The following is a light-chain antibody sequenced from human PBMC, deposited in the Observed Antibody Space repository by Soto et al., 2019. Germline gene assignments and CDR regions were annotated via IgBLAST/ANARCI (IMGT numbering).Light chain of an antibody. CDR2: GAS. V-gene: IGKV3-15*01. CDR1: QSVGSD. CDR3: QQYNNWPPIT. J-gene: IGKJ5*01. Sequence: EIVMTPSPATLSVSPWERATLSSSASQSVGSDLAWYQHTPGQPPRLLIYGASTRATGIPGRFSGSGSGTEFTLTISSLQSEDFAVYYCQQYNNWPPITFGQGTRLETK.